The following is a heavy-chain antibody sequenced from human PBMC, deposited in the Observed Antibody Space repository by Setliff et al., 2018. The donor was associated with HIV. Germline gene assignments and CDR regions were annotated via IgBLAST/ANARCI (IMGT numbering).Heavy chain of an antibody. CDR2: LSGSGGST. Sequence: GGSLRLSCAASELTFSNYAMTWVRQAPGKGLEWVSSLSGSGGSTYYAESVKGRFTISKDNSKNTLYLQMSSLRDEDTAVYYCAKVFVFGVDAFDIWGQGTMVTVSS. D-gene: IGHD3-10*02. V-gene: IGHV3-23*01. CDR1: ELTFSNYA. J-gene: IGHJ3*02. CDR3: AKVFVFGVDAFDI.